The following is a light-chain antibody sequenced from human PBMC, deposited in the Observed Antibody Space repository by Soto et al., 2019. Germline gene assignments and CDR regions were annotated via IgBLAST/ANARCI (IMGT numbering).Light chain of an antibody. CDR1: QSVSSN. CDR3: QQYNNWPPKFT. J-gene: IGKJ3*01. CDR2: GAS. Sequence: EIVMTQSPATLAVSPGERATLSCRASQSVSSNLAWYQQKPGQAPRLLIYGASTRATGIPARFSGSGSGTEFTLTISSLQSDDLATYYCQQYNNWPPKFTFGPGTKVDVK. V-gene: IGKV3-15*01.